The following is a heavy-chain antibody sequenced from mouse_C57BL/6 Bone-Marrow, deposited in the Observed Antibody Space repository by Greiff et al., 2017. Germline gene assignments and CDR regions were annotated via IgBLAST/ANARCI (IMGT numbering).Heavy chain of an antibody. CDR2: ISSGGDYI. V-gene: IGHV5-9-1*02. Sequence: EVMLVESGEGLVKPGGSLKLSCAASGFTFSSYAMSWVRQTPEKRLEWVAYISSGGDYIYYADTVKGRFTISRDNARNTLYLQMSSLKSEDTAMYYCTRDHDYDGVYFDYWGQGTTLTVSS. J-gene: IGHJ2*01. CDR3: TRDHDYDGVYFDY. D-gene: IGHD2-4*01. CDR1: GFTFSSYA.